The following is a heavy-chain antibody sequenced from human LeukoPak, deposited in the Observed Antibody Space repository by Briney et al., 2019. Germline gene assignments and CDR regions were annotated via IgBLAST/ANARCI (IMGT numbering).Heavy chain of an antibody. CDR1: GEPFCGYF. J-gene: IGHJ4*02. D-gene: IGHD3-10*01. V-gene: IGHV4-34*04. CDR3: ARAADYLGSGSQLGY. Sequence: SETLSLTCAVCGEPFCGYFASWLRRPPGKGREWIGEINHSGNIRNKPSLTSRATVSVDTSKNQISLKLRSVTAAETAIYYCARAADYLGSGSQLGYWGQGILVPVSS. CDR2: INHSGNI.